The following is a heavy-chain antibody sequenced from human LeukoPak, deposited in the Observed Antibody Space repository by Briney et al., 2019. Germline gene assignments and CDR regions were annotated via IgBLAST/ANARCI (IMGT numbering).Heavy chain of an antibody. Sequence: SETLSLTCVVSGASVSSSHWNWIRQLPGKGPEWIGCLSYTGKTDYNPSLTSRVTISLDTSKNQVSLKLRSVTAAGTAVYYCSEGYFEPFDHWGQGTLVTVSS. V-gene: IGHV4-59*02. CDR1: GASVSSSH. J-gene: IGHJ4*02. CDR3: SEGYFEPFDH. D-gene: IGHD2/OR15-2a*01. CDR2: LSYTGKT.